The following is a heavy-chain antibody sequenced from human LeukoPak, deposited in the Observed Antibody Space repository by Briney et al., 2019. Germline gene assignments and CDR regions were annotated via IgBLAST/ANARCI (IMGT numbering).Heavy chain of an antibody. Sequence: PGGSLRLSCAASGFTFDDYAMHWVRQAPGKGLQWVSLITGDGGSTYYADSVKGRFTISRDNSKNTLYLQMNSLRAEDTTVYYCAPPGGQWPIDYWGQGTLVTVSS. CDR3: APPGGQWPIDY. CDR2: ITGDGGST. D-gene: IGHD6-19*01. V-gene: IGHV3-43*02. J-gene: IGHJ4*02. CDR1: GFTFDDYA.